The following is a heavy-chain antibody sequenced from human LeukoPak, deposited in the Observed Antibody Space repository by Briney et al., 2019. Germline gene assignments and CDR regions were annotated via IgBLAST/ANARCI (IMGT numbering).Heavy chain of an antibody. Sequence: PSETLSLTCTVSGGSISSYYWSWIRQPPGKGLEWIGYIYNSGSTSYNPSLKSRVTISVDTSKNQFPLKLTSVTAADTAVYYCARPYSTSWSGNYYYMDVWGKGTTVTVSS. D-gene: IGHD6-13*01. J-gene: IGHJ6*03. CDR1: GGSISSYY. V-gene: IGHV4-59*08. CDR3: ARPYSTSWSGNYYYMDV. CDR2: IYNSGST.